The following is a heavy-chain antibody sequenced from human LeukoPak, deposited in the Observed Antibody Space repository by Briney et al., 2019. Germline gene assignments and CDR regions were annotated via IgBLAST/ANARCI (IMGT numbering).Heavy chain of an antibody. CDR3: ARDGFSSSWPYYLDF. J-gene: IGHJ4*02. Sequence: GASVKVSCKASGYTFTKYGISWVRQAPGQGLEWMGWISTYNGNTDYAQKFQGRVTKTTDTSTSTAYMELRSLRSDDTAVYYCARDGFSSSWPYYLDFWGQGSLVTVSS. D-gene: IGHD6-13*01. V-gene: IGHV1-18*01. CDR2: ISTYNGNT. CDR1: GYTFTKYG.